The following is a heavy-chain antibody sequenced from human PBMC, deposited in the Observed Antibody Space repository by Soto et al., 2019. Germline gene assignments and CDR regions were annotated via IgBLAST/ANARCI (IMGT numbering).Heavy chain of an antibody. Sequence: VGFLRLSCAASGFTFSNYSMNSVRQAPGKGLEWVSSISSSSSYIYYADSVKGRFTISRDNAKNSLYLQMNSLRAEDTAVYYCARAPSSSWYFDFDYWGQGTLVTVSS. V-gene: IGHV3-21*01. D-gene: IGHD6-13*01. CDR1: GFTFSNYS. J-gene: IGHJ4*02. CDR3: ARAPSSSWYFDFDY. CDR2: ISSSSSYI.